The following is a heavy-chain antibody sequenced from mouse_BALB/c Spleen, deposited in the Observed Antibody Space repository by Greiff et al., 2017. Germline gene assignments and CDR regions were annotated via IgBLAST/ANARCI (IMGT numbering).Heavy chain of an antibody. CDR3: ARVVYYADY. Sequence: EVQLVESGGGLVQPGGSLRLSCATSGFTFTDYYMSWVRQPPGKALEWLGFIRNKANGYTTEYSASVKGRFTISRDNSQSILYLQMNTLRAEDSATYYCARVVYYADYWGQGTTLTVSS. D-gene: IGHD1-1*02. J-gene: IGHJ2*01. CDR2: IRNKANGYTT. V-gene: IGHV7-3*02. CDR1: GFTFTDYY.